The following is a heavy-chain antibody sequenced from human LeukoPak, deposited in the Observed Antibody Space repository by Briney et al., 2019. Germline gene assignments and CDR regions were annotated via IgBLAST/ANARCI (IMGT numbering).Heavy chain of an antibody. CDR1: GYTFTSYY. CDR2: INPSGGST. V-gene: IGHV1-46*01. D-gene: IGHD6-6*01. Sequence: ASVKVSCKASGYTFTSYYMHWVRQAPGQGLEWMGIINPSGGSTSYAQKFQCRVTMTRDTSTSTVYKELSSLRSEDTAVYYCARECSSWSLDYWGQGTLVTVSS. CDR3: ARECSSWSLDY. J-gene: IGHJ4*02.